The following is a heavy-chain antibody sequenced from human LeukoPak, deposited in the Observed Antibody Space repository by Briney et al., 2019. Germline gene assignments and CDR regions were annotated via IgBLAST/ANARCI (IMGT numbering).Heavy chain of an antibody. CDR1: GGSFSGYY. V-gene: IGHV4-34*01. CDR2: INHSGST. D-gene: IGHD4-17*01. CDR3: ARVVYGDYGDY. Sequence: SETLSLTCAVYGGSFSGYYWSWIRQPPGEGLEWIGEINHSGSTNYNPSLKSRVTISVDTSKNQFSLKLSSVTAADTAVYYCARVVYGDYGDYWGQGTLVTVSS. J-gene: IGHJ4*02.